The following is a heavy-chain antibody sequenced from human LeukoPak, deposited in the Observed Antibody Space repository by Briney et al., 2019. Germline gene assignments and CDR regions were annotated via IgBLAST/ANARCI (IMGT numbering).Heavy chain of an antibody. V-gene: IGHV3-7*01. CDR3: ATYTHWVAGDV. D-gene: IGHD3-16*01. J-gene: IGHJ6*02. Sequence: GGSLRLPCAASGFTFSDSWMSWVRQAPGKGLEWVANMNQDGSEKDYVDSVKGRFTISRDNARKSLYLQMGSLRAEDTAVYYCATYTHWVAGDVWGQGTTVTVSS. CDR2: MNQDGSEK. CDR1: GFTFSDSW.